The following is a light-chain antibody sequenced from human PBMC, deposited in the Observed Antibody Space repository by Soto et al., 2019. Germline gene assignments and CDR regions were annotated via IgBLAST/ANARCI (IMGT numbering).Light chain of an antibody. CDR3: QEYNNWPLLT. CDR1: QSVNSK. CDR2: HAS. V-gene: IGKV3D-15*01. J-gene: IGKJ5*01. Sequence: EIEMTQSPATLSLSLGERATLSCRASQSVNSKLAWYQQQPGQSPRLVIYHASTRATGIPARFSGSGSGTEFTLTISSLQSEDFAVYYCQEYNNWPLLTFGQGTRLEIK.